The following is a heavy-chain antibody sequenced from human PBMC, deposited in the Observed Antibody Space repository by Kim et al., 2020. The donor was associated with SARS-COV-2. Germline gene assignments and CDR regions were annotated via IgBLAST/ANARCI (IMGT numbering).Heavy chain of an antibody. J-gene: IGHJ4*02. D-gene: IGHD4-17*01. Sequence: GGSLRLSCAASGFTVSSNYMSWVRQAPGKGLEWVSVIYSGGSTYYSDAVKGRSTISRDNYKNKLYLQMNSLRAEDTAVYYCARVPWAYGDYDLYFDYWGQGTLVTVSP. CDR1: GFTVSSNY. CDR3: ARVPWAYGDYDLYFDY. CDR2: IYSGGST. V-gene: IGHV3-53*01.